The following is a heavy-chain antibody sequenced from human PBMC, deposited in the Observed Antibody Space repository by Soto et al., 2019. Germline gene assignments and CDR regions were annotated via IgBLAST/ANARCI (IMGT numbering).Heavy chain of an antibody. CDR1: GYIFTSYW. CDR2: IYPGDSDT. CDR3: ARAPVVPAATDWFDP. Sequence: PGESLKVSCKGSGYIFTSYWIGCFLQMPGKGLEWMGIIYPGDSDTRYSPSFQGQVTISADKSISTAYLQWSSLKASDTAMYYCARAPVVPAATDWFDPWGQGTLVTVSS. J-gene: IGHJ5*02. D-gene: IGHD2-2*01. V-gene: IGHV5-51*01.